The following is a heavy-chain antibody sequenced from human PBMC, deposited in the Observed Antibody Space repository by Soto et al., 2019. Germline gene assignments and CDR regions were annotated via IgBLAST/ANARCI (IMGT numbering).Heavy chain of an antibody. D-gene: IGHD3-16*01. Sequence: EVHLEESGGGLVQPGGSLRLSCVASGFSLSPYWMHWVRQVPGRGLERVARLSSDGFGAAYADSVKGRFFISRDIARNTLSLQMSRLRADDTAVYYCARDLGGPDYCGRGTSVTVSS. V-gene: IGHV3-74*03. CDR2: LSSDGFGA. CDR1: GFSLSPYW. J-gene: IGHJ4*02. CDR3: ARDLGGPDY.